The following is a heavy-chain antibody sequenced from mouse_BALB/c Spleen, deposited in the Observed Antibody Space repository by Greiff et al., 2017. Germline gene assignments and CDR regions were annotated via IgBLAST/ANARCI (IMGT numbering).Heavy chain of an antibody. V-gene: IGHV2-6-7*01. CDR2: IWGDGST. CDR1: GFSLTGYG. CDR3: ARDPSYYGNYFDY. J-gene: IGHJ2*01. D-gene: IGHD2-10*01. Sequence: QVQLKESGPGLVAPSQSLSITCTVSGFSLTGYGVNWVRQPPGKGLEWLGMIWGDGSTDYNSALKSRLSISKDNSKSQVFLKMNSLQTDDTARYYCARDPSYYGNYFDYWGQGTTLTVSS.